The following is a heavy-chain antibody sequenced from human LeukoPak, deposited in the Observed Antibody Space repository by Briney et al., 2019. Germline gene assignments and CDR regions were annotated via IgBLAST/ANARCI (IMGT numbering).Heavy chain of an antibody. D-gene: IGHD1-1*01. CDR2: IGSDGGGI. Sequence: GGPLRLSCAVSGFTFRSDGVSWVRQAPGKGLEWVSSIGSDGGGIQYADSVRGRFTISRDNSKNSVYLQVNSLSAEDTAIYYCAEGSLVAPPGTRYFDYWGQGALVTVSS. CDR1: GFTFRSDG. J-gene: IGHJ4*02. CDR3: AEGSLVAPPGTRYFDY. V-gene: IGHV3-23*01.